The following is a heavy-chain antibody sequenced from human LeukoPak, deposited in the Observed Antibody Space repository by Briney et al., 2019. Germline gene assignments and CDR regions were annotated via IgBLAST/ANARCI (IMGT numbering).Heavy chain of an antibody. CDR1: GFTFSSYS. CDR2: ISSSSSYI. D-gene: IGHD3-22*01. J-gene: IGHJ6*01. CDR3: ARDFGLTMIYGVDV. V-gene: IGHV3-21*01. Sequence: PGGSLRLSCAASGFTFSSYSMNWVRQAPGKGLEWVSSISSSSSYIYYADSVKGRFTISRDNAKNSLYLQMNSLRAEDTDVYYCARDFGLTMIYGVDVWGQGTTVTVSS.